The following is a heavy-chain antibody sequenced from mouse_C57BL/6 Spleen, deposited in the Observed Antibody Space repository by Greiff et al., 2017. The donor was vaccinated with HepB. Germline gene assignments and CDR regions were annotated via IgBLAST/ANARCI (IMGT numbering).Heavy chain of an antibody. D-gene: IGHD3-2*02. CDR2: INPNNGGT. Sequence: EVQLQQSGPELVKPGASVKISCKASGYTFTDYYMNWVKQSHGKSLEWIGDINPNNGGTSYNQKFKGKATLTVDKSSSTAYMELRSLTSEDSAVYYCARKSSGYVGYAMDYWGQGTSVTVSS. V-gene: IGHV1-26*01. CDR1: GYTFTDYY. CDR3: ARKSSGYVGYAMDY. J-gene: IGHJ4*01.